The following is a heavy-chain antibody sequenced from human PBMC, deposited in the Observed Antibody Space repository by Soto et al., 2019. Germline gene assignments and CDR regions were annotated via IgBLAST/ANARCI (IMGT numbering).Heavy chain of an antibody. J-gene: IGHJ4*02. CDR3: ARWYSSGLFDY. CDR2: IYSGGST. V-gene: IGHV3-53*01. D-gene: IGHD6-19*01. CDR1: GFTVSSNY. Sequence: GESLKISCAASGFTVSSNYMSWVRQAPGKGLEWVSVIYSGGSTHYADSVKGRFTISRDNSKNTLYLQMNSLRAEDTAVYYCARWYSSGLFDYWGQGTLVTVSS.